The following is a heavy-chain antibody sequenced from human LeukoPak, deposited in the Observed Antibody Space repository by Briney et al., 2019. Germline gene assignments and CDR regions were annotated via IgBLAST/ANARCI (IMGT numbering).Heavy chain of an antibody. D-gene: IGHD6-13*01. V-gene: IGHV3-48*03. CDR2: ISHSANTI. CDR1: GFTFSSFE. J-gene: IGHJ4*02. Sequence: GGSLRLSCAASGFTFSSFEMNWVRQAPGEGREWVSYISHSANTIYYADSVKGRFTISRDNAKNSLYLQMNSLRAEDTAVYYCARETDSSPLGYWGQGTLVTVSS. CDR3: ARETDSSPLGY.